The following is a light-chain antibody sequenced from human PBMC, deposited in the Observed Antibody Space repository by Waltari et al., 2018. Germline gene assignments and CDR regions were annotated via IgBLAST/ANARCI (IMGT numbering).Light chain of an antibody. CDR3: QQLINWLWT. J-gene: IGKJ1*01. Sequence: EIVLTQSPATLSLSPGERATLSCRASQSVSSYLAWYQQKPGQAPRLLIYDTSNRATGIHARFSGRLSGTDFALTISSLEPDDFAVYYCQQLINWLWTFGQGTKVEIK. V-gene: IGKV3-11*01. CDR1: QSVSSY. CDR2: DTS.